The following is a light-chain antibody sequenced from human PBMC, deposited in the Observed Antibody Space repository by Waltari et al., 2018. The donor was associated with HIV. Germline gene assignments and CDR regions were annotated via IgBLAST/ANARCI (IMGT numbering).Light chain of an antibody. CDR2: QDV. Sequence: SYVVSQPPSVSVSPGQTATISCSGDNLGDRYVCWYQQKSGQSPLQIIYQDVKRRSGIPGRFSAFNSGNTATLTISGTQGVDEADYFCQVCDGRIMIFGGGTKLTVL. J-gene: IGLJ2*01. CDR3: QVCDGRIMI. CDR1: NLGDRY. V-gene: IGLV3-1*01.